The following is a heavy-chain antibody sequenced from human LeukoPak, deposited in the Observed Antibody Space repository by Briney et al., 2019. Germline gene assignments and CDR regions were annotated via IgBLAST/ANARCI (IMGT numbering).Heavy chain of an antibody. V-gene: IGHV3-21*01. D-gene: IGHD3-16*01. Sequence: GGSLRPSCAASGFTFSTHSMNWVRQAPGKGLEWVSCISSSSSDIYYADSVKGRFTISRDNAKNSLYLQMSSLRAEDTAVYYCARVPGCLGWADFDYWGQGTLVTVSS. CDR1: GFTFSTHS. CDR3: ARVPGCLGWADFDY. CDR2: ISSSSSDI. J-gene: IGHJ4*02.